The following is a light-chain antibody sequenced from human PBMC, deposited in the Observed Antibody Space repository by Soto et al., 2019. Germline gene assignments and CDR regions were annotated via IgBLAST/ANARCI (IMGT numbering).Light chain of an antibody. CDR2: KAS. V-gene: IGKV1-5*03. Sequence: DIQMTQSPSPLSGSVGDRVTITCLASQTISSWLAWYQQKPGKAPKLMIYKASTLKSGVPSRFSGSGSGTEFTLTISSLQPDDVATYYCQQYNSYSRTFGQGTKVDIK. J-gene: IGKJ1*01. CDR3: QQYNSYSRT. CDR1: QTISSW.